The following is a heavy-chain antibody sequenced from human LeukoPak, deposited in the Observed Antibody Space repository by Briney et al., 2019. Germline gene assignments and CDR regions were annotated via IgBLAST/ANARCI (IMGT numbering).Heavy chain of an antibody. CDR1: GFTFSSYS. D-gene: IGHD3-16*01. CDR2: ISSSSSTI. V-gene: IGHV3-48*02. Sequence: GGSLRLSCAASGFTFSSYSMNWVRQATGKGLEWVSYISSSSSTIYYADSVKGRFTISRDNAKNSLYLQMNSLRDEDTAVYYCAAKATGDPLYWGQGTLVTVSS. CDR3: AAKATGDPLY. J-gene: IGHJ4*02.